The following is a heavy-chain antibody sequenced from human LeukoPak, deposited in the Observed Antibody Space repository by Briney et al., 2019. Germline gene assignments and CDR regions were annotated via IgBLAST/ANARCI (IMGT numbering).Heavy chain of an antibody. CDR2: IIPIFGTA. Sequence: ASVKVSCKASGGTFSSYAISWVRQAPGQGLEWMGGIIPIFGTANYAQKFQGRVTITADESTSTAYMELSSLRSEGTAVYYCARAGSSPAYYYYYMDVWGKGTTVTVSS. CDR3: ARAGSSPAYYYYYMDV. J-gene: IGHJ6*03. D-gene: IGHD6-6*01. CDR1: GGTFSSYA. V-gene: IGHV1-69*13.